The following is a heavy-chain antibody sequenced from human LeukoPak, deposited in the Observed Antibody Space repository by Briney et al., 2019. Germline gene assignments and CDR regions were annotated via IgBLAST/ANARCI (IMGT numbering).Heavy chain of an antibody. D-gene: IGHD5-24*01. CDR1: GGSFSGYY. CDR3: ARGRDGYKYDAFDI. J-gene: IGHJ3*02. Sequence: PSETLSLTCAVYGGSFSGYYWSWIRQPPGKGLEWIGEINHSGSTNYNPSLKSRVTISVDTSKNQFSLKLSSVTAADTAVYYCARGRDGYKYDAFDIWGQGTMVTVSS. CDR2: INHSGST. V-gene: IGHV4-34*01.